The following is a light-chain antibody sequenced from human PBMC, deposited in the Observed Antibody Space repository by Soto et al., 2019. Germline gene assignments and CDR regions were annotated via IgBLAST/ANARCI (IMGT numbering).Light chain of an antibody. J-gene: IGKJ4*01. CDR3: QQYGDWPLT. Sequence: EIVLTQSPATLSVSPGERATLSCRASQSVGNNFAWYQQKPGQAPTLLIFATSTRATGVPARFSGSGSGTEFPLSVSSLQSEDFAVCYCQQYGDWPLTFGGGAKVEIE. CDR1: QSVGNN. CDR2: ATS. V-gene: IGKV3-15*01.